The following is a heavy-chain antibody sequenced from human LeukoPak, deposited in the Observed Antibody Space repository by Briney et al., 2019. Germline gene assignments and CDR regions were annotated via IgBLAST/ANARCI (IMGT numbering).Heavy chain of an antibody. CDR1: GFTFSDYS. CDR3: ASFATSVLINDY. D-gene: IGHD4-23*01. CDR2: IRGGSRNI. V-gene: IGHV3-11*06. Sequence: PGGSLRLSCAVSGFTFSDYSMSWIRQAPGKGLEWVSYIRGGSRNINHAQSVKGRFYISRHNTKQSLYLQVNSLRAEDTAVYYCASFATSVLINDYWGKGTLVTVSS. J-gene: IGHJ4*02.